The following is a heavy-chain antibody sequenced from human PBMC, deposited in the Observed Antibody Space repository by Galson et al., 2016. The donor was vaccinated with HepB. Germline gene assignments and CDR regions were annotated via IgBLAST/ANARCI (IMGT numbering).Heavy chain of an antibody. J-gene: IGHJ5*02. D-gene: IGHD3-10*01. CDR2: IYYSGNT. CDR3: ARERTFISP. V-gene: IGHV4-61*01. CDR1: GGSVRSATYY. Sequence: LSLTCTVSGGSVRSATYYWSWIRQPPGKGLEWIGYIYYSGNTNYNPSLKSRVTISLDTSKNQFSLKLSSVTAADTALYFCARERTFISPWGQGTLVAVSS.